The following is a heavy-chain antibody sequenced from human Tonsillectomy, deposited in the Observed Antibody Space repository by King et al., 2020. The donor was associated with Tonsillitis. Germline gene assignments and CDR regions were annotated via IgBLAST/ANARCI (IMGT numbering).Heavy chain of an antibody. CDR3: ARYYVGGGPADAFDI. V-gene: IGHV3-7*03. CDR2: IKQDGSDE. CDR1: VFPFSSYW. J-gene: IGHJ3*02. D-gene: IGHD2-21*01. Sequence: VQLVESGGGLVQPGGSLRLSCAASVFPFSSYWMNWVRQAPGKGLEWVANIKQDGSDENYVDSVRGRFTISRDNAKNSLYLQMNSLRAEDTAVYYCARYYVGGGPADAFDIWGQGKMVTVSS.